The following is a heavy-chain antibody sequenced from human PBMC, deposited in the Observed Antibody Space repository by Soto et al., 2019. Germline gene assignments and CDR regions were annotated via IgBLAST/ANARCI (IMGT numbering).Heavy chain of an antibody. V-gene: IGHV3-30*18. CDR1: GFTFSSYG. J-gene: IGHJ5*02. Sequence: QVQLVESGGGVVQPGRSLRLSCAASGFTFSSYGMHWVRQAPGKGLEWVAVISYDGSNKYYADSVKGRFTISRDNSKNTLYLQMNSLRAEDTAVYYCAKDSGYSSSWYVEDWFDPWGQGTLVTVSS. CDR3: AKDSGYSSSWYVEDWFDP. D-gene: IGHD6-13*01. CDR2: ISYDGSNK.